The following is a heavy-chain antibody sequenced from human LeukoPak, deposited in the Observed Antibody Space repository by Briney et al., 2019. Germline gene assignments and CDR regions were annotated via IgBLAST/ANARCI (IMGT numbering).Heavy chain of an antibody. J-gene: IGHJ1*01. V-gene: IGHV4-39*07. CDR1: GDSISSSSYY. Sequence: SETLSLTCTVSGDSISSSSYYWGWIRQSPGKGLEWIGSIYYSGSTYYNPSLKSRVTISIDTSKNQFSLKLSSVTAADTAVYYCARRAYYDSSGYYYGYVSYFQHWGQGTLVTVSS. CDR3: ARRAYYDSSGYYYGYVSYFQH. D-gene: IGHD3-22*01. CDR2: IYYSGST.